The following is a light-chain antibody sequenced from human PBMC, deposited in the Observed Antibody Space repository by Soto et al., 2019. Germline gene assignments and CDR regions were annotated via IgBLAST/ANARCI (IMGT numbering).Light chain of an antibody. CDR2: EVS. J-gene: IGLJ1*01. Sequence: QSALTQPASVSGSPGQSITISCTGTSSDVGNYKYVSWYQQHPGKAPKLMIYEVSNRPSGVSNRCSGSKSGNTASLTISGQQAEDEIDYSCFSYTGSGTYVFGTGTRVPVL. V-gene: IGLV2-14*01. CDR1: SSDVGNYKY. CDR3: FSYTGSGTYV.